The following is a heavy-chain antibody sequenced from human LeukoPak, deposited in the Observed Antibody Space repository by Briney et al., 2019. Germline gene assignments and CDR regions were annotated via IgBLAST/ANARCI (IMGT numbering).Heavy chain of an antibody. CDR3: ARAQHFRLYDSSDYYPY. CDR2: INPNSGGT. CDR1: GYTFTGYY. D-gene: IGHD3-22*01. V-gene: IGHV1-2*02. Sequence: ASVKVSCKASGYTFTGYYMHWVRQAPGQGLEWMGWINPNSGGTNYAQKFQGRVTMTRDTSISTAYMELSRLRSDDTAVYYCARAQHFRLYDSSDYYPYWGQGTLVTVSS. J-gene: IGHJ4*02.